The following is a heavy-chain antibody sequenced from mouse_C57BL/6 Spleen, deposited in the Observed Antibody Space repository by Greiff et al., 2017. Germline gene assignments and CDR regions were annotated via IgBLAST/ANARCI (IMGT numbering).Heavy chain of an antibody. D-gene: IGHD1-1*01. Sequence: VMLVESGAELVKPGASVKISCKASGYAFSSYWMNWVKQRPGKGLEWIGQMYPGDGDTNYNGKFKGKATLTADKSSSTAYMQLSSLTSEDSAVYFCARWGYGSRYFDVWGTGTTVTVSS. J-gene: IGHJ1*03. V-gene: IGHV1-80*01. CDR2: MYPGDGDT. CDR3: ARWGYGSRYFDV. CDR1: GYAFSSYW.